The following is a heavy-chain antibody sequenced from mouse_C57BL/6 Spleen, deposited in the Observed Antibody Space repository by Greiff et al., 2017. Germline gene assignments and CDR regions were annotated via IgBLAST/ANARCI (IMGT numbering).Heavy chain of an antibody. J-gene: IGHJ2*01. CDR2: INPNNGGT. V-gene: IGHV1-26*01. CDR1: GYTFTDYY. CDR3: AITTAPYYFDY. D-gene: IGHD1-1*01. Sequence: VQLQQSGPELVKPGASVKISCKASGYTFTDYYMNWVKQSHGKSLEWIGDINPNNGGTSYNQKFKGKATLTVDKSSSTAYMELRSLTSEDSAVYDCAITTAPYYFDYWGQGTTLTVSS.